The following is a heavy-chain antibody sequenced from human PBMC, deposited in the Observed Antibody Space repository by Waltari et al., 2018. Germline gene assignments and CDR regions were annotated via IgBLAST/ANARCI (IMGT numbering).Heavy chain of an antibody. CDR3: ASLPSYYYDSSGYFN. CDR1: GGSISSSSYY. CDR2: IYYSGST. V-gene: IGHV4-39*01. Sequence: QQQLQESGPGLVKPSETLSLTCTVSGGSISSSSYYWGWIRQPPGKGLEWIGSIYYSGSTYYNPSLKSRVTISVDTSKNQFSLKLSSVTAADTAVYYCASLPSYYYDSSGYFNWGQGTLVTVSS. D-gene: IGHD3-22*01. J-gene: IGHJ4*02.